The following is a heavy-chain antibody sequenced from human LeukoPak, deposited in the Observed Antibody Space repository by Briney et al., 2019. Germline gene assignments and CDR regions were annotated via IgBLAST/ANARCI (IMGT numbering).Heavy chain of an antibody. CDR1: GGSISSYY. D-gene: IGHD4-4*01. V-gene: IGHV4-59*12. CDR3: ARASTVTTFWFDP. J-gene: IGHJ5*02. CDR2: IYYSGST. Sequence: SETLSLTCTVSGGSISSYYWSWIRQPPGKGLEWIGYIYYSGSTNYNPSLKSRVTISVDMSKNQVSLNLNPVTAADTAVYYCARASTVTTFWFDPWGQGTLVTVSS.